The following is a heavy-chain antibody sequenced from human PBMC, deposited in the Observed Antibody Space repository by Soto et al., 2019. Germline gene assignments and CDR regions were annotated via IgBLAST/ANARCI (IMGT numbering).Heavy chain of an antibody. V-gene: IGHV1-24*01. Sequence: ASVKVSCKVSGYTLTELSMHWVRQAPGKGLEWMGGFDPEDGETIYAQKFQGRVTMTEDTSTDTAYMELSSLRSEDTAVYYCATYTIFGVVRAPYYYYGMDVWGQGTTVTVSS. CDR2: FDPEDGET. D-gene: IGHD3-3*01. CDR3: ATYTIFGVVRAPYYYYGMDV. CDR1: GYTLTELS. J-gene: IGHJ6*02.